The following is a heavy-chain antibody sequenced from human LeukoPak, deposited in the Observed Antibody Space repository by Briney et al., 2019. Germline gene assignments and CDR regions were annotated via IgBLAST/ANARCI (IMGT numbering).Heavy chain of an antibody. CDR3: ARSEMGGYTFDH. CDR1: GGSISSYY. D-gene: IGHD5-24*01. CDR2: INYSGST. J-gene: IGHJ4*02. V-gene: IGHV4-59*01. Sequence: SETLSLTCTVSGGSISSYYWSWIRQPPAKGLEYIGYINYSGSTNYNPSLKSRVTISVDRSKNQFSLKVSSVTAADTAVYYCARSEMGGYTFDHWGQGTLVTVSS.